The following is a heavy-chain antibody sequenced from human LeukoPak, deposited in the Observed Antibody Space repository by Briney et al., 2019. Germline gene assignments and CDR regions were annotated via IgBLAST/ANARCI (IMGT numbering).Heavy chain of an antibody. CDR2: INPNSGAT. J-gene: IGHJ4*02. V-gene: IGHV1-2*02. D-gene: IGHD4-17*01. CDR1: GYTLTDYY. CDR3: ARPSDYGDYIDY. Sequence: ASVKVSCKGSGYTLTDYYMHWVRQAPGQGLEWMAKINPNSGATAYAERFQGRVTLTRDTSISTIYMELRTLTSGDTAVYYCARPSDYGDYIDYWGQGTPVTVSS.